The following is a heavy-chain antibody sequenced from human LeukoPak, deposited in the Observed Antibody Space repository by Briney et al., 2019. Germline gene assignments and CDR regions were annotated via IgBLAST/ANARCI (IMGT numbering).Heavy chain of an antibody. CDR1: GFTFSSYS. J-gene: IGHJ4*02. Sequence: GGSLRLSCAASGFTFSSYSMNWVRQAPGKGLEWVSSISSSSSYIYYADSVKGRFTISRDNAKNSLYLQMNSLRAGDTAVYYCARGSPGSSSGWRYYWGQGTLVTVSS. D-gene: IGHD6-19*01. CDR2: ISSSSSYI. CDR3: ARGSPGSSSGWRYY. V-gene: IGHV3-21*01.